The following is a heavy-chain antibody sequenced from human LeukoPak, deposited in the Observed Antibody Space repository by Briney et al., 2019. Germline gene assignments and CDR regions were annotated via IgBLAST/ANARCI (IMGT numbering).Heavy chain of an antibody. J-gene: IGHJ4*02. CDR1: GGSISSGGYS. Sequence: PSETLSLTCAVSGGSISSGGYSWSWIRQPPGKGLEWIGYIYYSGSTNYNPSLKSRVTISVDTSKNQFSLKLSSVTAADTAVYYCARLEAAAIDYWGQGTLVTVSS. CDR2: IYYSGST. D-gene: IGHD6-13*01. V-gene: IGHV4-61*08. CDR3: ARLEAAAIDY.